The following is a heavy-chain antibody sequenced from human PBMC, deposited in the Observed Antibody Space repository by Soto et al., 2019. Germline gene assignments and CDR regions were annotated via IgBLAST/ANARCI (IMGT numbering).Heavy chain of an antibody. V-gene: IGHV3-7*01. CDR3: ARGQGPYGSTYYFDY. D-gene: IGHD3-10*01. CDR2: IKQDGSEK. CDR1: GFTFSSYW. J-gene: IGHJ4*02. Sequence: EVQLVESGGGLVQPGGSLRLSCAASGFTFSSYWMSWVRQAPGKGLEWVANIKQDGSEKYYVDSVKGRFTISRDNAKNSLYLQMNSLRAEDTAVYYCARGQGPYGSTYYFDYWGQGTLVTVSS.